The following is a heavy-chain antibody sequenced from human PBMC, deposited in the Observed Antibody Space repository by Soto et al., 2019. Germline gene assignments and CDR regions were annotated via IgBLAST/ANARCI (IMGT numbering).Heavy chain of an antibody. CDR2: IYYSGST. CDR3: DSYDSSGYYSEYFQH. CDR1: GGSISSGDYY. D-gene: IGHD3-22*01. J-gene: IGHJ1*01. Sequence: SETLSLTCTVSGGSISSGDYYWSWIRQPPGKGLEWIGYIYYSGSTYYNPSLKSRVTISIDTSKNQFSLKLSSVTAADTAVYYCDSYDSSGYYSEYFQHWGQGTLVTVSS. V-gene: IGHV4-30-4*01.